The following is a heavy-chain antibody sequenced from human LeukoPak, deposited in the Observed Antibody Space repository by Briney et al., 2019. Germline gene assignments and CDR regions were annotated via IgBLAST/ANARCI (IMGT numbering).Heavy chain of an antibody. J-gene: IGHJ3*02. V-gene: IGHV4-30-4*01. CDR1: GGSISSGDYY. CDR2: IYYSGST. Sequence: SQTLSLTCTVSGGSISSGDYYWSWIRQPPGKGLEWIGYIYYSGSTYYNPSLKSRVTISVDTSKNQFSLKLSSVTAADTAGYYCARHFTIFGVVIISSDAFDIWGQGTMVTVSS. CDR3: ARHFTIFGVVIISSDAFDI. D-gene: IGHD3-3*01.